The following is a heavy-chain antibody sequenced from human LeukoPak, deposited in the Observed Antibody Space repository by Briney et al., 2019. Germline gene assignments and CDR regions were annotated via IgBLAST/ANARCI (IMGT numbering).Heavy chain of an antibody. J-gene: IGHJ4*02. Sequence: PGGSLRLSCAASGFTFSSYSMNWVRQAPGKGLEWVSSISSSSSYIYYAATVKGRFTISRDNAKNSLYLQMNSLRAEDTAVYYCARDSLSGGNFDYWGQGTLVTVSS. CDR1: GFTFSSYS. V-gene: IGHV3-21*01. D-gene: IGHD1-26*01. CDR3: ARDSLSGGNFDY. CDR2: ISSSSSYI.